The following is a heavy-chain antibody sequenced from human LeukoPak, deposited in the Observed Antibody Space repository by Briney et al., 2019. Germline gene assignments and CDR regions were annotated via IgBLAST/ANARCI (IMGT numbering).Heavy chain of an antibody. D-gene: IGHD5-12*01. J-gene: IGHJ4*02. V-gene: IGHV3-9*01. CDR3: ARARPSMWIDY. CDR2: ISWNSGSV. Sequence: GGSLRLSCAASGFTFDDYAMHWVRQAPGKGLEWVSGISWNSGSVGYADSVKGRFTISRDNSKNSLYLQMNSLRTEDTAVYYCARARPSMWIDYWGQGTLVTVSS. CDR1: GFTFDDYA.